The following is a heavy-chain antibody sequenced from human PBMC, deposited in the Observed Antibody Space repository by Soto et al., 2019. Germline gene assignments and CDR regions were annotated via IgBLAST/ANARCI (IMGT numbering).Heavy chain of an antibody. Sequence: QEQLVQSGGGVVQPGRSLRLSCAASGFKFNSYGMQWVRQAPGKGLEWVAVIRYDGSDTSYGDSVKGRFTISRDNSKNTLHLQMSSLRVDDTAVYYCARDRFGGTEGTNWLDPWGQGSLVTVSS. D-gene: IGHD3-10*01. V-gene: IGHV3-33*01. CDR1: GFKFNSYG. J-gene: IGHJ5*02. CDR2: IRYDGSDT. CDR3: ARDRFGGTEGTNWLDP.